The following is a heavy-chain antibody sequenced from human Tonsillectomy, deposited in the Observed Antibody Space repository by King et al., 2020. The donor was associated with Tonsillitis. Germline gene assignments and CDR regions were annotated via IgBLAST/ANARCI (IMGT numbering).Heavy chain of an antibody. J-gene: IGHJ5*01. CDR3: AKDKGSGYASSGYHNWFES. CDR1: GFTFDDYA. D-gene: IGHD3-22*01. V-gene: IGHV3-9*01. Sequence: VQLVQSGGGLVQPSRSLRLSCAASGFTFDDYAMHWVRQAPGKGLEWVSGISWNSGRIGYADSVKGRFTISRDNAKNSLYLQMNSLRAEDTALYYCAKDKGSGYASSGYHNWFESWGQGTLVTVSS. CDR2: ISWNSGRI.